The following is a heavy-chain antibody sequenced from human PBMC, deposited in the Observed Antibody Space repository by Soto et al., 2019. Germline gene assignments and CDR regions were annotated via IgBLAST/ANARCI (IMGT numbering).Heavy chain of an antibody. D-gene: IGHD6-19*01. J-gene: IGHJ6*02. CDR3: ARDDIPGVAVSTYGMDV. V-gene: IGHV3-33*01. CDR2: IWYDGSNE. Sequence: QVQLVESGGGVVQPGRSLRLSCAASGFIFSNFGMHWVRQAPGKGLEWVAVIWYDGSNEQYSDSVKGRFTISKDNSKNSLYLEMNSLRGEDTAMYYCARDDIPGVAVSTYGMDVWGQGTTVTVSS. CDR1: GFIFSNFG.